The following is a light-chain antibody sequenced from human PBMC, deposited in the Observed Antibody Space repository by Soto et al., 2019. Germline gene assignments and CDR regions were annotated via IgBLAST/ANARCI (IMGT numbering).Light chain of an antibody. CDR2: KAS. Sequence: DIQMTQSPSSLSVSVGDRVTITCRASQSISSWLAWYQQKPGKAPKVLISKASSLETGVPSRFSGSGSGTELTLTISSLQPDDFATYYCQQYNLYPYTFGQGTKLE. J-gene: IGKJ2*01. V-gene: IGKV1-5*03. CDR1: QSISSW. CDR3: QQYNLYPYT.